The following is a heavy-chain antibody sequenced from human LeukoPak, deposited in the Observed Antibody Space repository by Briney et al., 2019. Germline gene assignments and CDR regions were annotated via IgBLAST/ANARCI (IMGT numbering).Heavy chain of an antibody. V-gene: IGHV4-4*07. Sequence: PSETLPLTCTASGGSISSYYWSWIRQPAGKGLEWIGRIYTSGSTNYNPSLKSRVTISVDKSKNQFSLKLSSVTAADTAVYYCARDRDPDQYSSSSGVYYYYMDVWGKGTTVTVSS. CDR3: ARDRDPDQYSSSSGVYYYYMDV. CDR2: IYTSGST. J-gene: IGHJ6*03. CDR1: GGSISSYY. D-gene: IGHD6-6*01.